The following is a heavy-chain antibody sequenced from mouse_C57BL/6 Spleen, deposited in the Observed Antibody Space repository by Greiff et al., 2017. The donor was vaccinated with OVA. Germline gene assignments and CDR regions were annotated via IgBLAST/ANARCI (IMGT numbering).Heavy chain of an antibody. CDR1: GYTFTSYG. V-gene: IGHV1-81*01. Sequence: QVQLKQSGAELARPGASVKLSCKASGYTFTSYGISWVKQRTGQGLEWIGEIYPRSGNTYYNEKFKGKATLTADKSSSTAYMELRSLTSEDSAVYFCARSELTNAMDYWGQGTSVTVSS. CDR2: IYPRSGNT. CDR3: ARSELTNAMDY. D-gene: IGHD1-1*01. J-gene: IGHJ4*01.